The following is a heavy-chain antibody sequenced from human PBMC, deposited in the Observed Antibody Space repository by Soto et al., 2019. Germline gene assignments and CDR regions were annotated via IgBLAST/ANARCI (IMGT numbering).Heavy chain of an antibody. CDR1: GFTFSSYS. J-gene: IGHJ4*02. CDR2: ISSSSSYI. CDR3: ARREAVAGLAFDY. V-gene: IGHV3-21*01. Sequence: TGGSLRLSCAASGFTFSSYSMNWVRQAPGKGLEWVSSISSSSSYIYYADSVKGRFTISRDNAKNSLYLQMNSLRAEDTAVYYCARREAVAGLAFDYWGQGTLVTVSS. D-gene: IGHD6-19*01.